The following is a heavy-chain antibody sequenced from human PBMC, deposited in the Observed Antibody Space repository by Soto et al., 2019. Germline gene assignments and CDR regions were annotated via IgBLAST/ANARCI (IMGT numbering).Heavy chain of an antibody. D-gene: IGHD1-1*01. J-gene: IGHJ4*02. CDR2: SSAHNGNT. CDR1: VYAFTTYG. CDR3: ARWRYGDY. V-gene: IGHV1-18*01. Sequence: QVHLVQSGAEVKKPGASVKVSFKGPVYAFTTYGITWVRQDPGQGLAWIGWSSAHNGNTNHAQKLQGRVTVTRDTSTSTDYMKLRSLRSDDTAVYYCARWRYGDYGGQGALVTVSS.